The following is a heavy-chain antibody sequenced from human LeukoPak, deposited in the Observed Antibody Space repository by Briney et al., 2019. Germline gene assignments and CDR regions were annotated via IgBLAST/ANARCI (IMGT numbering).Heavy chain of an antibody. CDR1: GYTFTVYH. CDR3: GLVASGNWWFDP. V-gene: IGHV1-2*02. CDR2: INPNSGGT. D-gene: IGHD2-8*02. J-gene: IGHJ5*02. Sequence: ASVKVSCKTSGYTFTVYHIHWVRQAPGQGLEWMGWINPNSGGTNYAQKLQDRVTMTGDTSICTAYMELRSLTSDDAAVYYCGLVASGNWWFDPWGQGTLVTVSS.